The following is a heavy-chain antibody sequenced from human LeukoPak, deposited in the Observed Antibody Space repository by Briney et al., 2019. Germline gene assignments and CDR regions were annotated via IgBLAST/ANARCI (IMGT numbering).Heavy chain of an antibody. D-gene: IGHD3-22*01. J-gene: IGHJ4*02. CDR2: IYSGGST. CDR1: GFTVSTNY. V-gene: IGHV3-53*01. Sequence: GGSLRLSCAASGFTVSTNYMTWVRQAPGKGLEWVSVIYSGGSTYYADPVRGRFTISRDNSKNTLYLQMNSLRAEDTAVSYCTRVLVVDSSGYYGYYFDYWGQGTLVTVSS. CDR3: TRVLVVDSSGYYGYYFDY.